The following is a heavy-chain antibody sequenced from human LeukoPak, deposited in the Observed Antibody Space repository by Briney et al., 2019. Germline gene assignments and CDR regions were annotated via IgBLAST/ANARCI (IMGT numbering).Heavy chain of an antibody. CDR2: IYYSGRT. D-gene: IGHD1-26*01. V-gene: IGHV4-39*01. J-gene: IGHJ6*03. CDR3: ARRVGPNYYYYYMDV. Sequence: SETLSLTCTVSGGSISSSSYYWGWIRQPPGKGLEWIGSIYYSGRTYYNPSLKSRVTISVDTSKNQFSLKLSSVTAADTAVYYRARRVGPNYYYYYMDVWGKGTTVTVSS. CDR1: GGSISSSSYY.